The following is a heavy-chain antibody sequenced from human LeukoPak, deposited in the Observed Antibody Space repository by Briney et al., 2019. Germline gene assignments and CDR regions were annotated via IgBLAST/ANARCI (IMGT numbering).Heavy chain of an antibody. V-gene: IGHV3-64D*08. D-gene: IGHD4/OR15-4a*01. Sequence: AGGSLRLSCSASGFTFSTSAPHWVRQAPGKGLEHVSTISTNGGSTYYADSVKGRFTISRDNSKNTLYLQMSSLRAEDTAVYYCVRDLTWGQGTLVTVSS. CDR1: GFTFSTSA. CDR3: VRDLT. J-gene: IGHJ4*02. CDR2: ISTNGGST.